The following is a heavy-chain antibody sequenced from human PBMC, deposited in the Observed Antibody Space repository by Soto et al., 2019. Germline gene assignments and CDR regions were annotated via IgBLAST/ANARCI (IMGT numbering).Heavy chain of an antibody. CDR3: AKEKPHYDFWHNWFDS. Sequence: GGSLRLSCAASGFTFSSYAMSWVRQAPGKGLEWVSAISGSGGSTYYADSVKGRFTISRDNSKNNLYLQMNSLRAEDTAVYYCAKEKPHYDFWHNWFDSWGPGTLVNLSS. CDR1: GFTFSSYA. D-gene: IGHD3-3*01. V-gene: IGHV3-23*01. J-gene: IGHJ5*01. CDR2: ISGSGGST.